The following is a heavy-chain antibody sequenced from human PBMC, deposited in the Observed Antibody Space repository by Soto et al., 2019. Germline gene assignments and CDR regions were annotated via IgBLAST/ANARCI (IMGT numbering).Heavy chain of an antibody. V-gene: IGHV4-39*01. J-gene: IGHJ5*02. CDR1: GGSISSSAYY. CDR3: ARPQTNYGSGSYPYNWFDP. CDR2: IYYSGSP. Sequence: PSETLSLTCSVSGGSISSSAYYWCWIRHPPGKGLEWIGSIYYSGSPYYNPSLKSRVTISVDTSKNQFTLKLNSVTAADTAVYYCARPQTNYGSGSYPYNWFDPWGQGTLVTVSS. D-gene: IGHD3-10*01.